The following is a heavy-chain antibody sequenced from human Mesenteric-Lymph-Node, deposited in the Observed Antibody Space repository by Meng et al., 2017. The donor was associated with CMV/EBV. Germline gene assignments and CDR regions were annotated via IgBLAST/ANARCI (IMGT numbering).Heavy chain of an antibody. CDR1: GGTFSSYT. V-gene: IGHV1-2*06. Sequence: QVQLVQSGAEVKKPGSSVKVSCKASGGTFSSYTISWVRQAPGQGLEWMGRINPNSGVSNSAQNFQGRVTMTRDTSISTAYMELGRLTSDDTAVYYCARDNVNPEGFDPWGQGTLVTVSS. J-gene: IGHJ5*02. CDR2: INPNSGVS. CDR3: ARDNVNPEGFDP. D-gene: IGHD2/OR15-2a*01.